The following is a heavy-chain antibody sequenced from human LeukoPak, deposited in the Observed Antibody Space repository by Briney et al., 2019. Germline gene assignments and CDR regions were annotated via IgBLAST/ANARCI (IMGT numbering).Heavy chain of an antibody. CDR3: ARGGYGSGRGLDY. CDR1: GGSFSGYY. V-gene: IGHV4-34*01. Sequence: SETLSLTCAVYGGSFSGYYWSWIRQPPGKGLEWIGEINHSGSTNYNPSLKSRVTISVDTSKNQFSLKLSSVTAADTAVYYCARGGYGSGRGLDYWGQGTLVTVSS. CDR2: INHSGST. D-gene: IGHD3-10*01. J-gene: IGHJ4*02.